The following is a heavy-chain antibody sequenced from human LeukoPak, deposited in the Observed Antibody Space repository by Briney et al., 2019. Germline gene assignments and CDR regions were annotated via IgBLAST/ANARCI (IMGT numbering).Heavy chain of an antibody. CDR2: INPSGGST. V-gene: IGHV1-46*01. D-gene: IGHD4-17*01. Sequence: SCKXXXXTFTXYYMHWVRQAPGQGLEWMGIINPSGGSTSYAQKFQGRVTMTRDTSTSTVYMELSSLRSEDTAVYYCARAHYGDYVRDYWGQGTLVTVSS. CDR1: XXTFTXYY. CDR3: ARAHYGDYVRDY. J-gene: IGHJ4*02.